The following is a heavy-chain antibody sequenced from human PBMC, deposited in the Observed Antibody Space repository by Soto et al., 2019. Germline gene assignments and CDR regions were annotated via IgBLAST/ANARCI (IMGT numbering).Heavy chain of an antibody. V-gene: IGHV1-69*01. CDR2: SIPIFGTA. J-gene: IGHJ5*02. Sequence: QVQLVQSGAEVKKPGSSVKVSCKASGGTFSSYAISWVRQAPGQGLEWMGGSIPIFGTANYAQKFQGRVTITADESTSTAYMELSSLRSEDTAVYYCAREFADYDILTGYYPGWFDPWGQGTLVTVSS. CDR3: AREFADYDILTGYYPGWFDP. CDR1: GGTFSSYA. D-gene: IGHD3-9*01.